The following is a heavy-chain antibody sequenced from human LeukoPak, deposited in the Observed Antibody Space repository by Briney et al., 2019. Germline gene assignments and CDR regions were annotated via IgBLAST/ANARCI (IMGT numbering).Heavy chain of an antibody. V-gene: IGHV1-69*13. CDR3: ARGWAAAGTSNFDY. CDR2: IIPIFGTA. Sequence: SVKVSCKASGGTFSSYAISWVRQAPGQGLEWMGGIIPIFGTANYAQKFQGRVTITADESTSTAYMELSSLRSEDTAVYYCARGWAAAGTSNFDYWGQGTLVTVSS. J-gene: IGHJ4*02. D-gene: IGHD6-13*01. CDR1: GGTFSSYA.